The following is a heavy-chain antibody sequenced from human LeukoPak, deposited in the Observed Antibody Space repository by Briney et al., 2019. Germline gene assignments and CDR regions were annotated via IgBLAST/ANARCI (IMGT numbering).Heavy chain of an antibody. Sequence: GGSLRLSCAASGFIVSDYNMNWVRQAPGKGLEWVSFIDISGTYITYADSVKGQFTISRDNAKNSLYLQMNSLRAEDTAVYYCARDLSATARAYDYWGQGTLVTVSS. CDR3: ARDLSATARAYDY. J-gene: IGHJ4*01. V-gene: IGHV3-21*01. CDR2: IDISGTYI. D-gene: IGHD1-26*01. CDR1: GFIVSDYN.